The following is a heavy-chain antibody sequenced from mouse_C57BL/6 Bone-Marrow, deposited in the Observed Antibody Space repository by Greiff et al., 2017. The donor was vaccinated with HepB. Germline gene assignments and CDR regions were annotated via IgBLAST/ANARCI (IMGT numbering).Heavy chain of an antibody. Sequence: EVQRVESGPELVKPGASVKMSCKASGYTFTDYNMHWVKQSHGKSLEWIGYINPNNGGTSYNQKFKGKATLTVNKSSSTAYMELRSLTSEDSAVYYCARRANLGDYWGQGTSVTVSS. V-gene: IGHV1-22*01. CDR2: INPNNGGT. CDR3: ARRANLGDY. D-gene: IGHD3-1*01. CDR1: GYTFTDYN. J-gene: IGHJ4*01.